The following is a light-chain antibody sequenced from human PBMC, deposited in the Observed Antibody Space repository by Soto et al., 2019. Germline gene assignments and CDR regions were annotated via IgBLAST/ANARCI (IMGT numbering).Light chain of an antibody. V-gene: IGLV2-14*03. Sequence: VLTQPASVSGSPGQSITISCTGTSSDVGGYNYVSWYQHHPGKAPKLMIYDVSNRPSGVSSRFSGSKSGNTASLTISELQAKDEADYYCRSYTSSSTHVFGNGTKVTV. J-gene: IGLJ1*01. CDR2: DVS. CDR3: RSYTSSSTHV. CDR1: SSDVGGYNY.